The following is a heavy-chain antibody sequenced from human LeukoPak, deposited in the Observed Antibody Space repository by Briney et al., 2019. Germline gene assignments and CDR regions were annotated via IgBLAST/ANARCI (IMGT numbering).Heavy chain of an antibody. CDR3: AKDISGTLYDSLFDY. J-gene: IGHJ4*02. Sequence: PGGSLRLSCAASGFTFDDYAMHWVRQAPGKGLEWVSGISWNSGSIGYADSVKGRFTISRDNAKNSLYLQMNSLRAEDTALYYCAKDISGTLYDSLFDYWGQGTLVTVSS. CDR2: ISWNSGSI. D-gene: IGHD6-13*01. CDR1: GFTFDDYA. V-gene: IGHV3-9*01.